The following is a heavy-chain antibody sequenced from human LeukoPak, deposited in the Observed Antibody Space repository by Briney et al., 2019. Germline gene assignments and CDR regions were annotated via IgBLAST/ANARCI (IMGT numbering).Heavy chain of an antibody. J-gene: IGHJ4*02. CDR2: IYYSGST. CDR3: ATEIPLLPGYSSSRKRKS. D-gene: IGHD6-13*01. Sequence: SETLSLTCTVSGGSISSSSYYWGWIRQPPGKGLEWIGSIYYSGSTYYNPSLKSRVTISVDTSKNQFSLKLSSVTAVDTAVYYCATEIPLLPGYSSSRKRKSWGQGTLVTVSS. CDR1: GGSISSSSYY. V-gene: IGHV4-39*07.